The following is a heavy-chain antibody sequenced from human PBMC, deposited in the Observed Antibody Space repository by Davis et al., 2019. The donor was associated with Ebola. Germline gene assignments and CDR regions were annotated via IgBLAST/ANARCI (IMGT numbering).Heavy chain of an antibody. CDR3: ARSPTAPRIFDQ. Sequence: PGGSLRLSCAASGFTFSKNWMSWVRQAPGKGLEWVANIKQDGSEKQYVDFVKGRFTISRDNANNSLYLQMNSLRGEDTAVYYCARSPTAPRIFDQWGQGTLVTVSS. D-gene: IGHD2/OR15-2a*01. CDR2: IKQDGSEK. J-gene: IGHJ4*02. V-gene: IGHV3-7*03. CDR1: GFTFSKNW.